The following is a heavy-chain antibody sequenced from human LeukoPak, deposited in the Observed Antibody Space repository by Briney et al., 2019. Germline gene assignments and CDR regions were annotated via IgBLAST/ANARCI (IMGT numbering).Heavy chain of an antibody. CDR2: IYLSGST. CDR3: ARRGSDDAFDI. D-gene: IGHD3-10*01. Sequence: SETLSLTCTVSGGSTSSSNYYWGWIRQPPGKGLEWIGFIYLSGSTYYNPSLKGRVTISLDTSKNQFSLRLSSVTAANTAVYFCARRGSDDAFDIWGQGTMVTVSS. CDR1: GGSTSSSNYY. V-gene: IGHV4-39*01. J-gene: IGHJ3*02.